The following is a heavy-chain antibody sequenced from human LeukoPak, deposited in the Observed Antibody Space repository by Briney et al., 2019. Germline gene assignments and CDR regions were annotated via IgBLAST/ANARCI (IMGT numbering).Heavy chain of an antibody. CDR3: ARDLVTVTKGFDI. V-gene: IGHV4-59*11. CDR1: DDSFSSHY. D-gene: IGHD4-17*01. CDR2: ISYIGST. J-gene: IGHJ3*02. Sequence: SETLSLTCAVSDDSFSSHYWTWIRQPPGKGLEWIGYISYIGSTNYNPSLKSRVTISIDTAKNQFSLKLTSVTAADTAVYYCARDLVTVTKGFDIWGQGTMVSVSS.